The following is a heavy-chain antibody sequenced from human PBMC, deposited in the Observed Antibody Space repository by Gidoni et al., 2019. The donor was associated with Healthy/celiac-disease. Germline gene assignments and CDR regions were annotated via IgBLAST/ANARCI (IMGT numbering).Heavy chain of an antibody. V-gene: IGHV4-34*01. J-gene: IGHJ4*02. CDR2: INHSGSA. CDR1: GGSFSGYY. Sequence: QAQLQQWGAGLLKPSETLSLPCAVYGGSFSGYYWSWIRQPPGKGLEWIGEINHSGSANYNPSLKSRVAISVDTSKNQFSLKLSSVTAADTAVYYCARIGWAGEDYWGQGTLVTVSS. CDR3: ARIGWAGEDY. D-gene: IGHD6-19*01.